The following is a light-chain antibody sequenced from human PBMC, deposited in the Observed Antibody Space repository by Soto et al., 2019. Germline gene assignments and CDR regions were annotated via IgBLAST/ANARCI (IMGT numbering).Light chain of an antibody. CDR1: SSDVGGYNY. V-gene: IGLV2-14*01. CDR2: EVS. CDR3: SSYTSSSTGYV. J-gene: IGLJ1*01. Sequence: QSALTQPASVSGSPGQSITISCTGTSSDVGGYNYVSWYQQHPGKAPKLMIYEVSNRPSGVSNRFSGSKSGNTASLTISGLQAEDEADYSCSSYTSSSTGYVFGTGTKLTVL.